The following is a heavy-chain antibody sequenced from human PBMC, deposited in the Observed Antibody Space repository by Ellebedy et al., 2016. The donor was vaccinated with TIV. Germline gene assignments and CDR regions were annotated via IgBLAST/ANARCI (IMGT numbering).Heavy chain of an antibody. D-gene: IGHD2-21*01. Sequence: ASVKVSCKASGYTFSDYYIHWVRQAPGQGLEWMGWISADNGNTKSAQKFQGRVMMTIDTSTSTAYMELRSLRSDDTAVYFCASGDTVVMINLDFWGQGTLITASS. J-gene: IGHJ4*02. V-gene: IGHV1-18*01. CDR3: ASGDTVVMINLDF. CDR1: GYTFSDYY. CDR2: ISADNGNT.